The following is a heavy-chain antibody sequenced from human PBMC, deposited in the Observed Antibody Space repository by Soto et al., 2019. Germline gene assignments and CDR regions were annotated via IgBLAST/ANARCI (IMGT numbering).Heavy chain of an antibody. CDR2: ISYDGSNK. CDR3: AKDPSGSYYYWFDP. D-gene: IGHD1-26*01. V-gene: IGHV3-30*18. Sequence: GGSMRLSCAASGLTFSSYGMHWVRQAPGKGLEWVAVISYDGSNKYYADSVKGRFTIPRDNSKNTLYLQMNSLRAEDTAVYYCAKDPSGSYYYWFDPWGQGTLVTVSS. CDR1: GLTFSSYG. J-gene: IGHJ5*02.